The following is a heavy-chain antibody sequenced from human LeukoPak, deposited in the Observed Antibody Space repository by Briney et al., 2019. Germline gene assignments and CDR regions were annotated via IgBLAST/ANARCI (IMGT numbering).Heavy chain of an antibody. V-gene: IGHV4-34*01. CDR2: INHSGST. Sequence: PSETLSLTCAVYGGSFSGYYWSWIRQPPGKGLEWIGEINHSGSTNYNPSLKSRVTISVDTSKNQFSLKLSSVTAADTAVYYCARQIGLRYFDLWGRGTLVTVSS. J-gene: IGHJ2*01. CDR1: GGSFSGYY. CDR3: ARQIGLRYFDL. D-gene: IGHD2/OR15-2a*01.